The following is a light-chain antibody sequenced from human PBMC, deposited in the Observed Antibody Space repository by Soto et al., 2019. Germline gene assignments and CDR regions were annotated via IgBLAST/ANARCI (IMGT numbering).Light chain of an antibody. Sequence: EIVFTQSPGALSLSPGEGATLSCRASQSLSSSYVAWYQQKVGQPPRLLIYGASNRATGIPDRFSGSWSGTEFTLTISRLEPEDFAVYYCQQYGISPSYTFAKGTKLEIK. CDR3: QQYGISPSYT. J-gene: IGKJ2*01. CDR2: GAS. V-gene: IGKV3-20*01. CDR1: QSLSSSY.